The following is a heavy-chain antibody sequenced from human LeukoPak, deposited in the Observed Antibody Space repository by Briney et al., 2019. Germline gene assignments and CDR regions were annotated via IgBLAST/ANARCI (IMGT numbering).Heavy chain of an antibody. CDR2: ISYDGSNK. J-gene: IGHJ4*02. CDR1: GFTFSSYA. D-gene: IGHD3-10*01. CDR3: AREPQVVRGVDDY. Sequence: GGSLRLSCAASGFTFSSYAMHWVRQAPGKGLEWVVVISYDGSNKYYAYSVKGRFTIARDNSKHSLYLQMNSLRAEDTAVYYGAREPQVVRGVDDYWGQGTLVTVSS. V-gene: IGHV3-30*01.